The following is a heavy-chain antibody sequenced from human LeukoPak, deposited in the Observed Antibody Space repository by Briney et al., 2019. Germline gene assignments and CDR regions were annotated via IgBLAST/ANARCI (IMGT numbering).Heavy chain of an antibody. CDR1: GFTFSSYW. V-gene: IGHV3-7*01. J-gene: IGHJ4*02. CDR2: ISQDVSHK. D-gene: IGHD5-12*01. Sequence: GGSLRLSCAASGFTFSSYWMSWVRQAPGKGLQSVAYISQDVSHKYYVDSVKGRFTISKDNAKNSLHLEMNSLRAEDTALYYCARVGYNGWNFENWGQGTLVTVSS. CDR3: ARVGYNGWNFEN.